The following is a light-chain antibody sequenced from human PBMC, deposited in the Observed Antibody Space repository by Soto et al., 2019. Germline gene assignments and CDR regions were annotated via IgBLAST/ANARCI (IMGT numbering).Light chain of an antibody. V-gene: IGKV3-11*01. CDR2: DAS. CDR1: QNIKTY. CDR3: QQRTRWPMT. Sequence: TQSPSSLSASVGDSVTITCLSSQNIKTYLNWYQQKPGQAPRPLIYDASKRATGVPDRISGSGSGTDYTLTISSLEPEDFAVYYSQQRTRWPMTFGQGTRLAIK. J-gene: IGKJ5*01.